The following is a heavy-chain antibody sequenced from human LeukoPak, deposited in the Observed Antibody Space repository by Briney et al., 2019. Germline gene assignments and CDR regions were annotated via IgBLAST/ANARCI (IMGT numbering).Heavy chain of an antibody. CDR1: GFTFSSYW. Sequence: GGSLRLSCAASGFTFSSYWMHWVRQAPGKGLVWVSRINSDGSSTSYADSVKGRFTISRDNSRSTLYLQMNSLRPEDTAIYYCAREGYYGSGSPPSLYFDYWGQGTLVTVSS. J-gene: IGHJ4*02. CDR3: AREGYYGSGSPPSLYFDY. D-gene: IGHD3-10*01. CDR2: INSDGSST. V-gene: IGHV3-74*01.